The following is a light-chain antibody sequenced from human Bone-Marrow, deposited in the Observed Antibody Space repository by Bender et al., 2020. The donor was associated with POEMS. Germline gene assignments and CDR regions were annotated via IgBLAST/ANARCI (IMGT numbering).Light chain of an antibody. CDR3: TSYTSTNTIV. CDR2: EVS. V-gene: IGLV2-14*01. Sequence: QSALTQPASVSGSPGQSVTISCTGTTSDIGGYNFVSWYQHHPGKAPELLIYEVSNRPSGASNRFAASKSANTASLSISGLQAEDEADYYCTSYTSTNTIVFGTGTKVTVL. J-gene: IGLJ1*01. CDR1: TSDIGGYNF.